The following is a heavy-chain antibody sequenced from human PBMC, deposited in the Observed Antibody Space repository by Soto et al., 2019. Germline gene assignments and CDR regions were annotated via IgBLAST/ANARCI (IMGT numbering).Heavy chain of an antibody. V-gene: IGHV3-21*01. J-gene: IGHJ4*02. CDR1: GFTFSGHS. CDR3: ASSAAAGRFDY. CDR2: ISTSSSYI. Sequence: EVQLVESGGGLVKPGGSLRLSCAASGFTFSGHSMNWVRQAPGKGLEWVSSISTSSSYIYYADSVKGRFTISRDNAKNSLSLQMNSLRAEDTAVYYCASSAAAGRFDYWGQGTLVTVSS. D-gene: IGHD6-13*01.